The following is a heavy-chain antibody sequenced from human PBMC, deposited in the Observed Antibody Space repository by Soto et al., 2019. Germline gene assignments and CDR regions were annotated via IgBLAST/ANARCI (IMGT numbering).Heavy chain of an antibody. Sequence: PSETLSLTCTVSGGSISSSSYYWGWIRQPPGKGLEWIGSIYYSGSTYYNPSLKSRVTISVDTSKNQFSLKLSSVTAADTAVYYCAGTTVTPYYFDYWGQGTPVTVSS. CDR2: IYYSGST. J-gene: IGHJ4*02. V-gene: IGHV4-39*01. CDR1: GGSISSSSYY. D-gene: IGHD4-17*01. CDR3: AGTTVTPYYFDY.